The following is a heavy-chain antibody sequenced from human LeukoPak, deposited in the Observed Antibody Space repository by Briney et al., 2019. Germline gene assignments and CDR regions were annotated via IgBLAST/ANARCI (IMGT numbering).Heavy chain of an antibody. CDR2: ISSGGST. CDR1: GFTVNNNY. D-gene: IGHD6-25*01. V-gene: IGHV3-53*01. Sequence: GGSLRLSCVASGFTVNNNYMNWVRQGPGKGLEWVSVISSGGSTYYADSVTGRFTISRDNSKNTLYLQMNSLRVEDTAVYYCGRDLIGTAASWDCWGQGALVTVSS. J-gene: IGHJ4*02. CDR3: GRDLIGTAASWDC.